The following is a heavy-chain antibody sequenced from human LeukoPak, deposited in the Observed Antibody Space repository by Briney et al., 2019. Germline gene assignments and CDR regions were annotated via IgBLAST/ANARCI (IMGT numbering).Heavy chain of an antibody. CDR3: AKDNPYWLVIG. Sequence: WGSLRLSCTASGFTFSSYAINWVRHAPPKGLELVSAISVSYGSTYYSDPAKGRFHIYRDNSKNTLYLHMNSLRAEDTAVYYCAKDNPYWLVIGWGQGTLVTVSS. D-gene: IGHD3-9*01. CDR1: GFTFSSYA. J-gene: IGHJ4*02. V-gene: IGHV3-23*01. CDR2: ISVSYGST.